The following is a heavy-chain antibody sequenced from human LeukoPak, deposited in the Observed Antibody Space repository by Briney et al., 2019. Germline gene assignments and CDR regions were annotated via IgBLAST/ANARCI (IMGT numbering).Heavy chain of an antibody. J-gene: IGHJ4*02. CDR1: GGSFSGYY. D-gene: IGHD5-18*01. Sequence: KPSETLSLTCAVYGGSFSGYYWSWIRQPPGKGLEWIGEINHSGSTNYNPSLKSRVTISVDTSKSQFSLKLSSVTAADTAVYYCARGSSWAMAYWGQGTLVTVSS. V-gene: IGHV4-34*01. CDR2: INHSGST. CDR3: ARGSSWAMAY.